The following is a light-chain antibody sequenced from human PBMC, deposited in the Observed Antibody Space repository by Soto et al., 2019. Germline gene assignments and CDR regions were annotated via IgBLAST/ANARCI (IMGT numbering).Light chain of an antibody. CDR2: GAS. V-gene: IGKV3-20*01. Sequence: EIVLTQSPDTLSLSPGESATLSCGASQSVSSRYLAWYQQKPGQAPRLLIYGASNRATGIPDRFSGSGSGTDFTLTISRLEPEDFAVFYCKQYDDSITFGQGTRLEIE. J-gene: IGKJ5*01. CDR3: KQYDDSIT. CDR1: QSVSSRY.